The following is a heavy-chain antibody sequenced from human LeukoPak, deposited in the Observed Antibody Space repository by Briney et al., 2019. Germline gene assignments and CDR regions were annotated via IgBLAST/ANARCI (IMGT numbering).Heavy chain of an antibody. D-gene: IGHD1-26*01. CDR2: IYYSGST. CDR1: GGSISSYY. Sequence: PSETLSLTCTVPGGSISSYYCSWIPPPPGKGLEWIGYIYYSGSTNYNHSLKSRVTISVDTSKNQFSLKLSAVTAADTAVYYCARDGGGSYHFDYWGQGTLVTVSS. CDR3: ARDGGGSYHFDY. J-gene: IGHJ4*02. V-gene: IGHV4-59*01.